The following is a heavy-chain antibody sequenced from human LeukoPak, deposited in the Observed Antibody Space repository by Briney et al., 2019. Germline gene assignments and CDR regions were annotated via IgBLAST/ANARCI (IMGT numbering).Heavy chain of an antibody. CDR3: ATYGDYDAFDI. CDR2: IYPGDSDT. Sequence: GESLKISCKGSGYSFTSYWIGWVRQMPGKGLGWMGIIYPGDSDTRYSPSFQGQVTISADKSISTACLQWNSLKASDTAMYYCATYGDYDAFDIWGQGTMVTVSS. J-gene: IGHJ3*02. D-gene: IGHD4-17*01. V-gene: IGHV5-51*01. CDR1: GYSFTSYW.